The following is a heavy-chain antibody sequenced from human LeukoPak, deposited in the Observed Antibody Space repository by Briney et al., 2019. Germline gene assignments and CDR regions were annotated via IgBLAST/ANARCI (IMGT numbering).Heavy chain of an antibody. CDR2: IGSGGTLI. Sequence: GGSLRLSCAASGFTFSDYYMSWIRQAPGKGLEWVSYIGSGGTLIHYASSVKGRFTISRDNAKNSLYLQMNSLRAEDTAVYYCARDAYNYGWFDPWGEGTLVTVSS. D-gene: IGHD5-24*01. J-gene: IGHJ5*02. V-gene: IGHV3-11*01. CDR3: ARDAYNYGWFDP. CDR1: GFTFSDYY.